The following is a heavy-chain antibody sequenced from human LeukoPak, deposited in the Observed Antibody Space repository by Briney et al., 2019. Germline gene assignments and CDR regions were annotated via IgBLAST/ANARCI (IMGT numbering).Heavy chain of an antibody. Sequence: PSETLSLTCTVPGGLISSYYWSWMRQPPGKGLEWIGEINHSGSTNYNPSLKSRVTISVDTSKNQFSLKLSSVTAADTAVYYCARGRAADYWGQGTLVTVSS. D-gene: IGHD6-25*01. CDR1: GGLISSYY. J-gene: IGHJ4*02. CDR2: INHSGST. V-gene: IGHV4-34*01. CDR3: ARGRAADY.